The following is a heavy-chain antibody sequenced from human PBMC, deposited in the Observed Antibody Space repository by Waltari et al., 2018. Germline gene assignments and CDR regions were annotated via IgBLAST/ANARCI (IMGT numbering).Heavy chain of an antibody. J-gene: IGHJ4*02. D-gene: IGHD1-1*01. CDR3: ASQLGVPGY. CDR1: GFPLGNYW. Sequence: EVPLVESGGGLVQPGGSLRPSCAASGFPLGNYWMYWVRQAPGQGLVWDSLISNDGSITSYADTVKGRLTICRDNAQNTLYLQMNSLRAEDTAVYYCASQLGVPGYWGQGTLVTVSS. CDR2: ISNDGSIT. V-gene: IGHV3-74*01.